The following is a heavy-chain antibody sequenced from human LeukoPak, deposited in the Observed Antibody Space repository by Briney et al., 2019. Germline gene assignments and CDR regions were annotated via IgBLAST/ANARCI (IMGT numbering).Heavy chain of an antibody. CDR3: ARVVSDGSGSYYPDY. CDR2: IYTSGST. V-gene: IGHV4-4*07. Sequence: PSETLSLTCTVSGGSISSYYWSWIRQPAGKGLEWIGRIYTSGSTNYSPSLKSRVTMSVDTSKNQFSLKLSSVTAADTAVYYCARVVSDGSGSYYPDYWGQGTLVTVSS. CDR1: GGSISSYY. D-gene: IGHD3-10*01. J-gene: IGHJ4*02.